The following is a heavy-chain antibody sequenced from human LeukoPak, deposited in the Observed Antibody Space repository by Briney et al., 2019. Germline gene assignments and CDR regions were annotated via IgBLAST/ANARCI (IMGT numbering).Heavy chain of an antibody. CDR2: INPNSGGT. CDR1: GYTFTGYY. D-gene: IGHD2-15*01. J-gene: IGHJ6*02. Sequence: ASVKVSCKASGYTFTGYYMHWVRQAPGQGLDWMGWINPNSGGTNYAQKFQGRVTMTRDTSISTAYMELSRLRSDDTAVYYCARVELKGYCSGGSCYSEYYYGMDVWGQGTTVTVSS. V-gene: IGHV1-2*02. CDR3: ARVELKGYCSGGSCYSEYYYGMDV.